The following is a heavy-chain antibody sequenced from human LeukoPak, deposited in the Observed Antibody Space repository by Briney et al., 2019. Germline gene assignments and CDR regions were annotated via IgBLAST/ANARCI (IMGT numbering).Heavy chain of an antibody. CDR3: ARVRYFDWSPEDY. V-gene: IGHV1-69*04. Sequence: SVKVSFKASGGTFSSYAISWVRQAPGQGLEWMGRIIPILGIANYAQKFQGRVTITADKSTSTAYMELSSLRSEDTAVYYCARVRYFDWSPEDYWGQGTLVTVSS. CDR2: IIPILGIA. J-gene: IGHJ4*02. D-gene: IGHD3-9*01. CDR1: GGTFSSYA.